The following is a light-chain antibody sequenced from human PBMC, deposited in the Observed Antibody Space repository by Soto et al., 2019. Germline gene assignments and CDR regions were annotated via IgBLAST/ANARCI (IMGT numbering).Light chain of an antibody. J-gene: IGKJ1*01. CDR3: QTYSNWPPWT. CDR2: RAS. V-gene: IGKV3-15*01. CDR1: QSLSSN. Sequence: EIVMTQSPATLSVSPGEGATLSCRASQSLSSNLAWYQQKPGQAPRLLIFRASTRATGIPARFSATGSGTDFTLTISRLQSEDCAVYYCQTYSNWPPWTFGPGTKVDIK.